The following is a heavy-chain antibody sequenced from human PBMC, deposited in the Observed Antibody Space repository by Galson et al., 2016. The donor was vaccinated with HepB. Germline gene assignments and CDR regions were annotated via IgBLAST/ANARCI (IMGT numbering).Heavy chain of an antibody. CDR3: ARVIGGTLDALDT. V-gene: IGHV3-30*04. CDR2: ISYDGGSN. J-gene: IGHJ3*02. D-gene: IGHD2-21*01. CDR1: GFTFSRIA. Sequence: SLRLSCAASGFTFSRIAMHWVRQAPGQGLKWVAVISYDGGSNYYADSVKGRFTISRGNSKNTLYLQMNSLRAEDSAVYYCARVIGGTLDALDTWGQGTMVTVSS.